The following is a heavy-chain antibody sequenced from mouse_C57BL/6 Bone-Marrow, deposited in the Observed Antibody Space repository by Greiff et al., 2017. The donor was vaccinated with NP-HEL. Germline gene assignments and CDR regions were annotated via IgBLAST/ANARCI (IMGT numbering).Heavy chain of an antibody. Sequence: QVQLQQSGPGLVQPSQSLSITCTVSGFSLTSYGVHWVRQSPGKGLEWLGVIWRGGSTDYNAAFMSRLSITKDNSKSQVFFKMNSLQADDTAIYYCAKNEGYSSGYGGHYAMDYWGQGTSVTVSS. V-gene: IGHV2-5*01. D-gene: IGHD3-2*02. CDR1: GFSLTSYG. J-gene: IGHJ4*01. CDR3: AKNEGYSSGYGGHYAMDY. CDR2: IWRGGST.